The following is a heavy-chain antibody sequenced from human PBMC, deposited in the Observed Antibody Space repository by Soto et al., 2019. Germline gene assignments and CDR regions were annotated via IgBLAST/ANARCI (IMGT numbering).Heavy chain of an antibody. Sequence: QVQLVESGGGLVKPGGSLRLSCVASGFTFTDYYMSWIRQAPGKGLECISYISSSATTIYYADSVKGRFTISRDNAKNSLYLQMDSLRVEDTAVYYCARGYNSFDLWGQGTLVTVSS. J-gene: IGHJ5*02. CDR3: ARGYNSFDL. V-gene: IGHV3-11*01. CDR1: GFTFTDYY. CDR2: ISSSATTI. D-gene: IGHD1-1*01.